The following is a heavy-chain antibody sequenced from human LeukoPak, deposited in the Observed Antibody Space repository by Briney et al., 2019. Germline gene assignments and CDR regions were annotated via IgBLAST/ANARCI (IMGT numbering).Heavy chain of an antibody. V-gene: IGHV3-11*01. CDR3: ARVRPGRSPLMNWFDP. D-gene: IGHD2-8*01. CDR1: GFTFSDYY. J-gene: IGHJ5*02. CDR2: ISSSGSTI. Sequence: PGGSLRLSCAASGFTFSDYYMSWLRQAPGKGLEWVSYISSSGSTIYYADSVKGRFTISRDNAKNSLYLQMNSLRAEDTAVYYCARVRPGRSPLMNWFDPWGQGTLVTVSS.